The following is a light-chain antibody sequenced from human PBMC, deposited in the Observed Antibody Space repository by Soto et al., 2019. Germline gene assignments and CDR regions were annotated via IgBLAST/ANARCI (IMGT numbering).Light chain of an antibody. CDR1: SSDVGVYMF. J-gene: IGLJ1*01. V-gene: IGLV2-14*01. CDR2: EVS. CDR3: SSYTSSSTYV. Sequence: QSALTQPASVSGSPGQSITISCTGTSSDVGVYMFVSWYQQHPGKAPKLMIYEVSYRPSGVSNRFSGSKSGNTASLTISGLQAEDEADYYCSSYTSSSTYVFGTGTKLTGL.